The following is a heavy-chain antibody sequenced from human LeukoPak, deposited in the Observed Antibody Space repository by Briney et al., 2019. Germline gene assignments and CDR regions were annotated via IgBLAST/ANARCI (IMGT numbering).Heavy chain of an antibody. CDR1: GFTFSSYS. CDR2: ISSSSSYI. CDR3: AASRVGWFDP. Sequence: GGSLRLSCAASGFTFSSYSMNWVRRAPGKGLEWVSSISSSSSYIYYADSVKGRFTISRDNAKNSLYLQMNSLRAEDTAVYYCAASRVGWFDPWGQGTLVTVSS. J-gene: IGHJ5*02. V-gene: IGHV3-21*01.